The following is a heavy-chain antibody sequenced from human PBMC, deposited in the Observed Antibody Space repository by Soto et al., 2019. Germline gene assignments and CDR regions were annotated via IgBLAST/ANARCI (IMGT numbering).Heavy chain of an antibody. CDR1: GYSFTRHW. CDR2: IYPGDSDT. CDR3: AGTAGGCSSTSCYGLDV. J-gene: IGHJ6*01. Sequence: GDSLKSACKGSGYSFTRHWLGWVRQMPGKGLEWMGIIYPGDSDTRYSPSFQGQVTTSADKSISTAYLQWSSLKASDTAMYYCAGTAGGCSSTSCYGLDVWGQGTTVTVAS. D-gene: IGHD2-2*01. V-gene: IGHV5-51*01.